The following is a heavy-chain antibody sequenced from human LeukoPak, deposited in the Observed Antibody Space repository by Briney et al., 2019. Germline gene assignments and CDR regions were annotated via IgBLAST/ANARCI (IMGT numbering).Heavy chain of an antibody. D-gene: IGHD3-10*01. CDR1: GYTFTGYY. V-gene: IGHV1-2*02. CDR2: INPNSGGT. Sequence: ASVKVSCKASGYTFTGYYMHWVRQAPGQGLEWMGWINPNSGGTNYAQKFQGRVTMTRDTSISTAYMELSRLRSDDTAVYYCAREGEGLLWFGPGVDYYGMDVWGQGTTVTVSS. CDR3: AREGEGLLWFGPGVDYYGMDV. J-gene: IGHJ6*02.